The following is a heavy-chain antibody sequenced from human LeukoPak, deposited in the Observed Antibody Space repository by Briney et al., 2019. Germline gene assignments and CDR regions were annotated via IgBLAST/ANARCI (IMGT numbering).Heavy chain of an antibody. CDR1: GFTFSSYA. CDR2: ISGSGGST. Sequence: PGGSLRLSCAASGFTFSSYAMSWVRQAPGKGLEWVSAISGSGGSTYYADSVKGRFTISRDNSKNTLYLQMNSLRAEDTAVYYCARDRHGYCSSTSCYSAQSMGFDPWGQGTLVTVSS. J-gene: IGHJ5*02. D-gene: IGHD2-2*01. CDR3: ARDRHGYCSSTSCYSAQSMGFDP. V-gene: IGHV3-23*01.